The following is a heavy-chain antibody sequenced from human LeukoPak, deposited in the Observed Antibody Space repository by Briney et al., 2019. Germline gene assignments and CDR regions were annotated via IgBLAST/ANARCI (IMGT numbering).Heavy chain of an antibody. D-gene: IGHD4-17*01. V-gene: IGHV3-21*01. CDR2: ISSSSSYI. Sequence: PLGSLRLSCAASGFTFSSYSMKWVRQPPGQRLEWVSSISSSSSYIYYADSVKGRFTISRDNAKNSLYLQMSSLRAEDTAVYYCARDPGGDYVGYWGQGTLVTVSS. CDR1: GFTFSSYS. J-gene: IGHJ4*02. CDR3: ARDPGGDYVGY.